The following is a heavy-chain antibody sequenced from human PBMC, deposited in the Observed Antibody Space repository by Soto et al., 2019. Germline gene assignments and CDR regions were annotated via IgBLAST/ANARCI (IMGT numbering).Heavy chain of an antibody. CDR1: GFTFSSYG. Sequence: GGSLRLSCAASGFTFSSYGMHWVRQAPGKGLEWVAVVWYDGSNKYYADSVKGRFIISRDNSKNMVYLQMNSLRAEDTSVYSCSCLARFGDPVPPFDCWGQGIVVTVSS. V-gene: IGHV3-33*01. J-gene: IGHJ4*02. CDR3: SCLARFGDPVPPFDC. D-gene: IGHD3-10*01. CDR2: VWYDGSNK.